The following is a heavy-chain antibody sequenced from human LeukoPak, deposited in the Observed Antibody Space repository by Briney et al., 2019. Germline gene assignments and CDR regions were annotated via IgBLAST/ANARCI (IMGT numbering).Heavy chain of an antibody. CDR2: TYYRSKWYN. CDR1: GGSVSSDSAA. D-gene: IGHD2-15*01. Sequence: SQTLSHTCAISGGSVSSDSAAWRWIRQSPSRGLEWLGRTYYRSKWYNDYAISVKIRITINPDTSKNQFFLQLNSVTPEDTAVYYCARGVHSYYFDYWGQGTLVTVSS. J-gene: IGHJ4*02. V-gene: IGHV6-1*01. CDR3: ARGVHSYYFDY.